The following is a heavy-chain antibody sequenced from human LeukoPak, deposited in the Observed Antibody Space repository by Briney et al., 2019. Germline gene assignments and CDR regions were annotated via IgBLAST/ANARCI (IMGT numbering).Heavy chain of an antibody. Sequence: GGSLRLSCAASGFTFSSYEMNWVRQAPGKGLEWVSYISSSGSTIYYADSVKGRFTISRDNAKNSLYLQMNSLRAEDTAVYYCARERTMVRGTGIDYWGQGTLVTVSS. CDR1: GFTFSSYE. CDR3: ARERTMVRGTGIDY. J-gene: IGHJ4*02. D-gene: IGHD3-10*01. V-gene: IGHV3-48*03. CDR2: ISSSGSTI.